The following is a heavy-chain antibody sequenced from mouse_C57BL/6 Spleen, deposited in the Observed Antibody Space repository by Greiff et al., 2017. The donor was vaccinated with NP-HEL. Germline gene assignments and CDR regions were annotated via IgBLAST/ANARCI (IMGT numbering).Heavy chain of an antibody. V-gene: IGHV1-64*01. CDR3: AREGDGNFYYFDY. J-gene: IGHJ2*01. Sequence: LQKPGAERGKTGSSVRLSCKASGYTFTSYWMHWVKQRPGQGLEWIGMIHPNSGSTNYNEKFKSKATLTVDKSSSTAYMQLSSLTSEDSAVYYCAREGDGNFYYFDYWGQGTTLTVSS. D-gene: IGHD2-1*01. CDR1: GYTFTSYW. CDR2: IHPNSGST.